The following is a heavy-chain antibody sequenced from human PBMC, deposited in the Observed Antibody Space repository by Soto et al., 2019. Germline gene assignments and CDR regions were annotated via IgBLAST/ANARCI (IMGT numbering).Heavy chain of an antibody. D-gene: IGHD4-17*01. CDR1: GGSISSYY. J-gene: IGHJ6*02. CDR3: ARDQSPYGDYESYYGMDV. V-gene: IGHV4-59*01. Sequence: SETLSLTCTVSGGSISSYYWSWIRQPPGKGLEWIGYIYYSGSTNYNPSLKSRVTISVDTSKNQFSLKLSSVTAADTAVYYCARDQSPYGDYESYYGMDVWGQGTTVTVSS. CDR2: IYYSGST.